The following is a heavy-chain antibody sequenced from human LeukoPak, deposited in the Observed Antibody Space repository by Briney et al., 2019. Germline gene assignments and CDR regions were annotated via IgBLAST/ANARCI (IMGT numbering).Heavy chain of an antibody. V-gene: IGHV4-59*01. CDR3: ARPSSTSRWYFDL. CDR2: ISYSGGT. Sequence: PSETLSLTCTVSGASISSYYWSWIRQPPGKGLEWIAYISYSGGTNYNPSLKSRVTISVDTSKNQFSLKLTSVTAADTAVYYCARPSSTSRWYFDLWGRGTLVTVSS. J-gene: IGHJ2*01. D-gene: IGHD2-2*01. CDR1: GASISSYY.